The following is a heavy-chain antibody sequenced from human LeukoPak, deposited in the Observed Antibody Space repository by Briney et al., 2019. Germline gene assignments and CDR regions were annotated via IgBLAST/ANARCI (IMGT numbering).Heavy chain of an antibody. CDR3: ARQKSGGSYYSDY. D-gene: IGHD2-15*01. J-gene: IGHJ4*02. V-gene: IGHV4-39*01. CDR1: GGSISSSSYY. Sequence: SETLSLTCTVSGGSISSSSYYWGWIRQPPGKGLEWIGSIYYSGSTYYNPSLKSRVTISVDTSKNQFSLKLSSVTAADTAVYYCARQKSGGSYYSDYWGQGTLVTVSS. CDR2: IYYSGST.